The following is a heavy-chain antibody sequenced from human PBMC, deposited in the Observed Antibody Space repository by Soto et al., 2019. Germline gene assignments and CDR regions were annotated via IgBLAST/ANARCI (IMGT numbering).Heavy chain of an antibody. J-gene: IGHJ5*02. CDR1: GFTFSSYA. Sequence: GGSLRLSCAASGFTFSSYAMHWVRQAPGKGLEWVAIISYDGIRHFEADSVKGRFTVSRDNSKNTLFLQMNSLRTEDTAVYYCARDSMAAAGASWTVNMXDPWGQGTLVTVSS. V-gene: IGHV3-30-3*01. CDR2: ISYDGIRH. D-gene: IGHD6-13*01. CDR3: ARDSMAAAGASWTVNMXDP.